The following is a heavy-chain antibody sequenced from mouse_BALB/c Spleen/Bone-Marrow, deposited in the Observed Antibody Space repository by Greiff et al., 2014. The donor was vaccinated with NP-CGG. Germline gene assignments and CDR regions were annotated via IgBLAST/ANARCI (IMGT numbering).Heavy chain of an antibody. CDR2: IDPENDGT. V-gene: IGHV1-14*01. CDR1: GYTFTSYV. D-gene: IGHD2-13*01. CDR3: ARPWGDYFAY. J-gene: IGHJ3*01. Sequence: EVKLMESGPELVKPGASVKMSCKASGYTFTSYVMHCVKQRPGQGLEWIGYIDPENDGTKYNENFRGKATLTSDKSSSIAYMELSSLTSEDSAVYYCARPWGDYFAYWGQGTLVTVSA.